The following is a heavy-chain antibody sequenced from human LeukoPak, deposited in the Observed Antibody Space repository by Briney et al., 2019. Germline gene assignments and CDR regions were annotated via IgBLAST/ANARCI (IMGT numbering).Heavy chain of an antibody. CDR3: ARGRDSSSSYPGY. D-gene: IGHD6-6*01. CDR2: ISSSSNYI. V-gene: IGHV3-21*01. J-gene: IGHJ4*02. CDR1: GFTFSNHA. Sequence: GGSLRLSCVASGFTFSNHAMNWVRQAPGKGLEWVSSISSSSNYIYYADSVKGRFTISRDNVKNSLYLQMNSLRAEDTAVYYCARGRDSSSSYPGYWGQGTLVTVSS.